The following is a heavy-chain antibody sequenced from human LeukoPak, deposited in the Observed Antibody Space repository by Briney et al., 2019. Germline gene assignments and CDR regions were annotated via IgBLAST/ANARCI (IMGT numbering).Heavy chain of an antibody. V-gene: IGHV4-31*03. D-gene: IGHD2-15*01. Sequence: SETLSLTCTVSGGSISSGGYYWSWIRQHPGKGLEWIGYIYYSGSTYNNPSLKSRVTISVDASKNQFSLKLSSVTAADTSVYYCAGHGCSGSRCPFQHWGQGTLVTVYS. CDR3: AGHGCSGSRCPFQH. CDR1: GGSISSGGYY. CDR2: IYYSGST. J-gene: IGHJ1*01.